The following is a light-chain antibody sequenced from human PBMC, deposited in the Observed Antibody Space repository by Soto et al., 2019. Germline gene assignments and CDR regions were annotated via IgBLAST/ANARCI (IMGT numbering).Light chain of an antibody. J-gene: IGKJ5*01. CDR2: GAS. V-gene: IGKV3-15*01. Sequence: ETVITQSPATLSLSPGERATLSCRASQSVSSKLVWYQQKPGQAPRFLIYGASTRATGIPDRFSGSGSGTDFTLTISSLQSEDFAVYYCQQYNKWPPITFGQGTRLE. CDR3: QQYNKWPPIT. CDR1: QSVSSK.